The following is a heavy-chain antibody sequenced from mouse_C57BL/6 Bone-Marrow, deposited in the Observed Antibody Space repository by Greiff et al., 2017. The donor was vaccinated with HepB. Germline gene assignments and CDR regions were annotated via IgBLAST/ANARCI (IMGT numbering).Heavy chain of an antibody. V-gene: IGHV1-59*01. Sequence: QVHVKQSGAELVRPGTSVKLSCKASGYTFTSYWMHWVKQRPGQGLEWIGVIDPSDSYTNYNQKFKGKATLTVDTSSSTAYMQLSSLTSEDSAVYYCALGYFDVWGTGTTVTVSS. J-gene: IGHJ1*03. CDR2: IDPSDSYT. CDR1: GYTFTSYW. CDR3: ALGYFDV.